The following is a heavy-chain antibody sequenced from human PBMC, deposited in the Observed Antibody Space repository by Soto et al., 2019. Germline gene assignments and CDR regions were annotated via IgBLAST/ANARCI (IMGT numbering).Heavy chain of an antibody. CDR1: GYFISRSNW. J-gene: IGHJ5*02. Sequence: PSEALCLPWAGSGYFISRSNWWAWIRQPPGKGLEWIGYIYYSGTTYYNPSLKSRVTMSVDTSRNQFSLKLTSVTAVDTAVYYCARGDNWFDPWGQGTLVTVSS. V-gene: IGHV4-28*03. CDR2: IYYSGTT. CDR3: ARGDNWFDP.